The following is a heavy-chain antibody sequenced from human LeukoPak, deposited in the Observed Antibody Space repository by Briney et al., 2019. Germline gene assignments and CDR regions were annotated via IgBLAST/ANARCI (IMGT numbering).Heavy chain of an antibody. CDR3: ARDGSVTYHTAFDY. CDR1: GFTFSRYV. CDR2: INEDGSEK. Sequence: GGSLRLSCAASGFTFSRYVMTWVRQAPGRGLECLAIINEDGSEKHHVDSVKGRFTISRDNAKNLLFLEMNSLRDEDTAVYYCARDGSVTYHTAFDYWGQGTLVSVS. V-gene: IGHV3-7*01. J-gene: IGHJ4*02. D-gene: IGHD6-19*01.